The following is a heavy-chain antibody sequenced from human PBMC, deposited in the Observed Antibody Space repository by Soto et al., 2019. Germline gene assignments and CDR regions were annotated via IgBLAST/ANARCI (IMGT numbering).Heavy chain of an antibody. CDR1: GFTFSSYG. J-gene: IGHJ4*02. CDR2: ISYDGSNK. D-gene: IGHD1-26*01. V-gene: IGHV3-30*03. Sequence: QVQLVESGGGVVQPGRSLRLSCAASGFTFSSYGMHWVRQAPGKGLEWVAVISYDGSNKYYADSVKGRFTISRDNSKNTLFLQMNCLRAEDTAVYYCARSPYSVSYLAYFDYWGQGTLVTVSS. CDR3: ARSPYSVSYLAYFDY.